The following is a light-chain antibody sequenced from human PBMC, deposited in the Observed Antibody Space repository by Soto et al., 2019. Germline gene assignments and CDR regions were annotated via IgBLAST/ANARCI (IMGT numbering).Light chain of an antibody. CDR1: QGISSY. V-gene: IGKV1-9*01. J-gene: IGKJ4*01. CDR3: QQLNSYPLT. Sequence: PCFLSAYVGHRVTLTCRASQGISSYLAWYQQKPGKAPKLLIYAASTLQSGVPSRFSGSGSGTEFTLTISSLQPEDFATYYCQQLNSYPLTFGGGTKVDIK. CDR2: AAS.